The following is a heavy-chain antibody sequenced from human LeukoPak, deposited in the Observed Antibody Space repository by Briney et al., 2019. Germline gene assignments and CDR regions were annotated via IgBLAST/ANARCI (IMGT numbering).Heavy chain of an antibody. J-gene: IGHJ6*02. CDR2: IYSGGST. D-gene: IGHD2-15*01. CDR1: GFTVSSNY. Sequence: GGSLRLSCAASGFTVSSNYMSWVRQAPGKGLEWVSVIYSGGSTYYADSVKGRFTISRDNSKNTLYLQMNSLRAEDTAVYYCARDCSGGSCYYYYGMDVWGQGTSVTVSS. CDR3: ARDCSGGSCYYYYGMDV. V-gene: IGHV3-66*01.